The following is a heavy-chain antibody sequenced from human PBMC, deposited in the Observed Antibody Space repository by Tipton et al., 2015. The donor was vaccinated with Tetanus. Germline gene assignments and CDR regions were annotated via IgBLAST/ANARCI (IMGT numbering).Heavy chain of an antibody. CDR1: GASISTYS. J-gene: IGHJ6*03. CDR3: ARAGEGGYDATMGFYYYYMDV. V-gene: IGHV4-59*01. CDR2: LYFSGNT. Sequence: GSLRLSCTVSGASISTYSWTWIRQSPGKGLEWIAYLYFSGNTNYNPSLKTRVTMSPDTSKNQVSLRLNSVTAADTAVYYCARAGEGGYDATMGFYYYYMDVWGKGTTVTVSS. D-gene: IGHD5-12*01.